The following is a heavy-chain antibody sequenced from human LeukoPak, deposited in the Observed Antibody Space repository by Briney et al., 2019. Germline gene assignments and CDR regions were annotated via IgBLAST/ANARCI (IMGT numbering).Heavy chain of an antibody. CDR2: ISNSGTT. Sequence: SETLSLTCAVSGDSVTSGGYFWTWIRQHPGKGLEWTGSISNSGTTSYNPSLKSRVSISLDTSNNHFSLRLASVTAADTAVYYCARDVIVTSSPDAFDIWGQGTMVIVSS. CDR3: ARDVIVTSSPDAFDI. CDR1: GDSVTSGGYF. J-gene: IGHJ3*02. V-gene: IGHV4-31*11. D-gene: IGHD2-21*02.